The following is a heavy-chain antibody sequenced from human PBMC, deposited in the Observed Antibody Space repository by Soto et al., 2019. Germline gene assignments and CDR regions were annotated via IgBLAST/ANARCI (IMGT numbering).Heavy chain of an antibody. CDR2: IYWDDDK. CDR3: AHRQASSSYGPRVGYFDY. D-gene: IGHD6-13*01. V-gene: IGHV2-5*02. J-gene: IGHJ4*02. Sequence: QITLKESGPTLVKPTQTLTLTCTFSGFSLSTSGVGVGWIRQPPGKALEWLALIYWDDDKRYSPSLKSRLTITKDTSKNQVVLTMTNMDPMDTATYYCAHRQASSSYGPRVGYFDYWGQGTLVTVSS. CDR1: GFSLSTSGVG.